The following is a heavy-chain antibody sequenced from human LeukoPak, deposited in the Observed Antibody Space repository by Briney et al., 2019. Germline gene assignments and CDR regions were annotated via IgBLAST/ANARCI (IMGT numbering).Heavy chain of an antibody. CDR2: IYYSGST. J-gene: IGHJ5*02. V-gene: IGHV4-59*08. CDR3: ASYYDSSGYYGYNWFDP. Sequence: SETLSLTCTVSGGSISSYYWSWIRQPPGKGLEWIGYIYYSGSTYYNPSLKSRVTISVDTSKNQFSLKLSSVTAADTAVYYCASYYDSSGYYGYNWFDPWGQGTLVTVSS. CDR1: GGSISSYY. D-gene: IGHD3-22*01.